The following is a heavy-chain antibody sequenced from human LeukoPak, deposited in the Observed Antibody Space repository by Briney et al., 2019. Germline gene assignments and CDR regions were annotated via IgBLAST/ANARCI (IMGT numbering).Heavy chain of an antibody. CDR3: ARGNGGWTYGMDV. D-gene: IGHD2-8*01. CDR2: IYYSGST. J-gene: IGHJ6*02. Sequence: PSETLSLTCTVSGGSISSGGYYWSWIRQHPGKGLERIGYIYYSGSTYYNPSLKSRVTISVDTSKNQFSLKLSSVTAADTAVYYCARGNGGWTYGMDVWGQGTTDTVSS. CDR1: GGSISSGGYY. V-gene: IGHV4-31*03.